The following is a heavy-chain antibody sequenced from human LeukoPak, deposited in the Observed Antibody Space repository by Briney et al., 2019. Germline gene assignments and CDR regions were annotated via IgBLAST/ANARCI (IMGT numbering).Heavy chain of an antibody. V-gene: IGHV4-34*01. CDR2: INHSGST. Sequence: SETLSLTCAVYGGSFSGYYWSWIRQPPGKGLEWIGEINHSGSTNYNPSLKSRVTISVDTSKNQFSLKLSSVTAADTAVYYCARAPRVSWFGVGGQGTLVTVSS. D-gene: IGHD3-10*01. J-gene: IGHJ4*02. CDR1: GGSFSGYY. CDR3: ARAPRVSWFGV.